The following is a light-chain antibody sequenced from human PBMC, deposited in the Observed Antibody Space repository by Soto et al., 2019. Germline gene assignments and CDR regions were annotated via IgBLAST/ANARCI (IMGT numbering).Light chain of an antibody. V-gene: IGLV2-14*01. CDR2: DVS. CDR1: SSDVGGYSY. Sequence: QSALTQPRSVSGSPGQSLTISCTGTSSDVGGYSYVSWYQQHPGKAPKLMIYDVSNRPSGVSNRFSGSKSGNTASLTISGLQAEDEADYYCSSYTSSSTYYVFGTGTKVT. CDR3: SSYTSSSTYYV. J-gene: IGLJ1*01.